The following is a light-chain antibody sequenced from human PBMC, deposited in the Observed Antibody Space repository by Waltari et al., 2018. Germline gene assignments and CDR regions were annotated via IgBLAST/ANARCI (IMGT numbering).Light chain of an antibody. V-gene: IGKV3-20*01. J-gene: IGKJ4*01. CDR2: GAS. Sequence: NVFTQSPGTLSLSPGERATLSCRASQSVSNNYLAWYQHQPGQAPRLLIYGASSRATGIPDRFSGSGSGTDFTLTISRLEPEDSAVYFCHLYGSARTFGGGTKVEIK. CDR3: HLYGSART. CDR1: QSVSNNY.